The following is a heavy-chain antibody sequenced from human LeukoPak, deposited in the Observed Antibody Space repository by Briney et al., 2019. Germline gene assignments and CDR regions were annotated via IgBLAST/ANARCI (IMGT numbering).Heavy chain of an antibody. CDR1: GYTFTGYY. V-gene: IGHV1-2*04. Sequence: ASVKVSCKASGYTFTGYYMHWVRQAPGQGLEWMGWINPNSGGTNYAQKFQGWVTMTRSTSISTAYMELSSLRSEDTAVYYCARGPPNWGFDYWGQGTLVTVSS. D-gene: IGHD7-27*01. CDR2: INPNSGGT. J-gene: IGHJ4*02. CDR3: ARGPPNWGFDY.